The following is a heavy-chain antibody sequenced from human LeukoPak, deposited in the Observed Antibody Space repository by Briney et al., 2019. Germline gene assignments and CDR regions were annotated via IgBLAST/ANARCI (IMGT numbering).Heavy chain of an antibody. D-gene: IGHD3-22*01. CDR3: ARGGSMVGSGYYYTGYFDY. Sequence: SETLSLTCTVSGGSISSYYWSWIRQPPGKGLEWVGCIYYSGSTNYNPSLKSRVTISVDTSKNQFSLKLSSVTAADTAVYYCARGGSMVGSGYYYTGYFDYWGQGTLVTVSS. V-gene: IGHV4-59*01. CDR2: IYYSGST. CDR1: GGSISSYY. J-gene: IGHJ4*02.